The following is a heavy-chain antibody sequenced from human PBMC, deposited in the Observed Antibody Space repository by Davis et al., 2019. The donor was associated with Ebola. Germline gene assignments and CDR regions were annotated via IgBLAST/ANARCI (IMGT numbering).Heavy chain of an antibody. CDR2: IYPGDSDT. CDR3: ARPGDMVRGVIIEYAFDI. V-gene: IGHV5-51*01. Sequence: KVSCKGSGYSFTSYWIGWVRQMPGKGLEWMGIIYPGDSDTRYSPSFQGQVTISADKSISTAYLQWSSLKASDTAMYYCARPGDMVRGVIIEYAFDIWGQGTMVTVSS. D-gene: IGHD3-10*01. J-gene: IGHJ3*02. CDR1: GYSFTSYW.